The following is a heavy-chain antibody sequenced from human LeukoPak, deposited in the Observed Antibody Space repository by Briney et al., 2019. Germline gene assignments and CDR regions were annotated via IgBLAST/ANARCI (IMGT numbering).Heavy chain of an antibody. J-gene: IGHJ4*02. D-gene: IGHD1-26*01. CDR2: ISGSGGTT. Sequence: GGSLRLSCAASGFALSDYAMTWVRQAPGKGLEWVSAISGSGGTTYYAASVKGRFTISRDNSKNTLYLHMSSLGAEDTAVYYCAKGPYYVAADWGQGTLVTVSS. V-gene: IGHV3-23*01. CDR3: AKGPYYVAAD. CDR1: GFALSDYA.